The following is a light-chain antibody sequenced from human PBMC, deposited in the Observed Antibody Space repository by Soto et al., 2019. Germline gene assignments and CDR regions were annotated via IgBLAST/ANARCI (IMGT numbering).Light chain of an antibody. V-gene: IGLV2-14*01. Sequence: QSALTQPASVSGSPGQSITISCTGTSSDVGGYNYVSWYQQHPGKAPKLMIYAVSNRPSGVSTRFSGSKSGNTASLTISWLQAEDEADYHCSSYTTSSTLLYVFGTGTKLTVL. J-gene: IGLJ1*01. CDR2: AVS. CDR1: SSDVGGYNY. CDR3: SSYTTSSTLLYV.